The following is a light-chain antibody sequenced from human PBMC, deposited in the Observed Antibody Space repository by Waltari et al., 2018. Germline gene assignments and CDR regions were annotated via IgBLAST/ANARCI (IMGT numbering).Light chain of an antibody. J-gene: IGKJ1*01. CDR2: GAS. CDR3: QHYYASPPA. CDR1: QNIRNS. Sequence: DIRMTQSPPSLSASVGDKVTITCRASQNIRNSVAWYQQKPGKAPKFLIYGASKLESGVPARFSGSGSGTAYTLTIANLQPEDFGTYYCQHYYASPPAFGQGTRVDIK. V-gene: IGKV1-NL1*01.